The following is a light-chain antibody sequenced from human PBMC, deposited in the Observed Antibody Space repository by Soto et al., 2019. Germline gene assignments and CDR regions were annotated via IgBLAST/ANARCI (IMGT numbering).Light chain of an antibody. V-gene: IGKV1-5*01. CDR2: DAS. CDR3: QQYNSYSWT. CDR1: QTITNW. Sequence: DIQITESPSTLSASVGDRVTITCRASQTITNWLAWYQQKPGKVPQLLIYDASNLGTGVPSRFSGSGSGTEFTLTISSLQPDDFATYYCQQYNSYSWTFGQGTKVDI. J-gene: IGKJ1*01.